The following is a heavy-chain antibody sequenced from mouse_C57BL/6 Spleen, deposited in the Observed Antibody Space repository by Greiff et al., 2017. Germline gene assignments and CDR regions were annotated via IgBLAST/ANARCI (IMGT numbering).Heavy chain of an antibody. V-gene: IGHV1-82*01. CDR3: ARTGPYYAMDY. CDR1: GYAFSSSW. Sequence: VQLQQSGPELVKPGASVKISCKASGYAFSSSWMNWVKQRPGKGLEGIGRIYPGDGDTNYNGKFKGKATLTADKSSSTAYMQLSSPTSEDSAVYFCARTGPYYAMDYWGQGTSVTVSS. D-gene: IGHD4-1*01. J-gene: IGHJ4*01. CDR2: IYPGDGDT.